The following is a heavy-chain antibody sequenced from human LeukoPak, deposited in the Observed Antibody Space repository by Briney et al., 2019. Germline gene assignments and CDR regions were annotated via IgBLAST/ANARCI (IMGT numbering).Heavy chain of an antibody. J-gene: IGHJ5*02. D-gene: IGHD6-13*01. CDR3: ARGSSKPYNWFDP. V-gene: IGHV3-21*01. CDR2: ISSSSSYI. CDR1: GFTFSSYS. Sequence: GGSLRLSCAASGFTFSSYSMNWVRQAPGKGLEWVSSISSSSSYIYYADSVKGRFTISRDNAKNSLYLQMNSLRAEDTAVYYCARGSSKPYNWFDPWGQGTLVTVPS.